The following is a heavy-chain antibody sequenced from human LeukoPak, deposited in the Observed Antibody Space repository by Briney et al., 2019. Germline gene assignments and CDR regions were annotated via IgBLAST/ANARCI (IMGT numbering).Heavy chain of an antibody. Sequence: GGSLRLSCVDSGFTFSTYSMNWVRQAPGKGLEWVSSISSSSSYIYYGDSVKGRFTISRDNSKNTLYLQMNSLRAEDTAVYYCAKVRAPRQYYFDYWGQGTLVTVSS. J-gene: IGHJ4*02. CDR2: ISSSSSYI. D-gene: IGHD1-26*01. CDR3: AKVRAPRQYYFDY. V-gene: IGHV3-21*04. CDR1: GFTFSTYS.